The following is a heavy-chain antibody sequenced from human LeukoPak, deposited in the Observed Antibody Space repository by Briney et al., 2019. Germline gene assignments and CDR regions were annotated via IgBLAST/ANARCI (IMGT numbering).Heavy chain of an antibody. CDR1: GFTVSSNY. V-gene: IGHV3-66*01. CDR2: IYSGGST. Sequence: GGSLRLSCAASGFTVSSNYMSWVRQAPGKGLEWVSAIYSGGSTYYADSVKGRFTISRDNSKNTLYLQMNSLRAEDTAVYYCARDRGYSSPFPMDVWGQGTTVTVSS. CDR3: ARDRGYSSPFPMDV. D-gene: IGHD5-12*01. J-gene: IGHJ6*02.